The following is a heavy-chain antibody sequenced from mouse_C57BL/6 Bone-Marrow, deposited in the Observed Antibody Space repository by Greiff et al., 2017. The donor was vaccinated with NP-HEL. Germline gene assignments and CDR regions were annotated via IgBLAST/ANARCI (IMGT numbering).Heavy chain of an antibody. CDR2: IWSGGST. CDR1: GFSLTSYG. D-gene: IGHD2-10*02. CDR3: ARGRYGNSAMDY. Sequence: VQLQQSGPGLVQPSQSLSITCTASGFSLTSYGVHWVRQSPGKGLEWLGVIWSGGSTDYNAAFISRLSISKDNSKSQVFFKMNSLQADDTAIYYCARGRYGNSAMDYWGQGTSVTVSS. J-gene: IGHJ4*01. V-gene: IGHV2-2*01.